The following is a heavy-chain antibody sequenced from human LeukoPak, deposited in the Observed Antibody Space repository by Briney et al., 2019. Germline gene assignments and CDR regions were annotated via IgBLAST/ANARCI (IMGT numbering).Heavy chain of an antibody. V-gene: IGHV3-21*01. D-gene: IGHD6-6*01. J-gene: IGHJ4*02. CDR1: GLTFSTYS. CDR2: ISSSSSYI. Sequence: GGSLRLFCTASGLTFSTYSMNWVRQAPGKRLEWVSSISSSSSYIYYAASVKGRLTISRDNAKNSLYLQINSLRAEDTAVYYCARDEQLVHGFDYWGQGTLVTVSS. CDR3: ARDEQLVHGFDY.